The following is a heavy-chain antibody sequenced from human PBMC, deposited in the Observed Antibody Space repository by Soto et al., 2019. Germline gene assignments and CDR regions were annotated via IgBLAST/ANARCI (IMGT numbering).Heavy chain of an antibody. D-gene: IGHD6-19*01. J-gene: IGHJ3*02. CDR2: IWFDGSNA. V-gene: IGHV3-33*01. CDR3: ARPQAVEGTYADFDM. Sequence: WLCXRLSWLAAVCTFRNYGMHWFRQAPDKGLEWVAVIWFDGSNADYADSVKGRFTISRDNSKNTLYLHMHSLRAEDTAVYSSARPQAVEGTYADFDMWGQGTRVTVS. CDR1: VCTFRNYG.